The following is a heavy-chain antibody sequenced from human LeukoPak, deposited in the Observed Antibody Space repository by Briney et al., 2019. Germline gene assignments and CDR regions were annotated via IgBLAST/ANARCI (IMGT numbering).Heavy chain of an antibody. J-gene: IGHJ4*02. CDR3: VRGGFFRYSGTSGDY. CDR2: ISSTGTP. CDR1: GFTFSSYG. Sequence: PGGSLRLSCAASGFTFSSYGMSWVRQAPGKGLEWVSGISSTGTPYYADSVKGRFTISRDNSKNTLYLQMTSLRVEDMAIYYCVRGGFFRYSGTSGDYWGQGSQVTVSS. V-gene: IGHV3-23*01. D-gene: IGHD1-26*01.